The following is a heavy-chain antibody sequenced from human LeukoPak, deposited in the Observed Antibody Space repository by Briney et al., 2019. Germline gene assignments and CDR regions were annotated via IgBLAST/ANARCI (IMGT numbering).Heavy chain of an antibody. V-gene: IGHV3-33*06. CDR3: AKEIRVAGGSTGYFHH. CDR2: MWTDGTTK. Sequence: GGSLRRSCATSGFTFYAYSMHWVRQAPGKERKGLTIMWTDGTTKVYADSVKGRFTISRDASKNTVYPQMDSLRGEDTAVYYCAKEIRVAGGSTGYFHHWGLGTLVTVSS. J-gene: IGHJ1*01. D-gene: IGHD3-16*01. CDR1: GFTFYAYS.